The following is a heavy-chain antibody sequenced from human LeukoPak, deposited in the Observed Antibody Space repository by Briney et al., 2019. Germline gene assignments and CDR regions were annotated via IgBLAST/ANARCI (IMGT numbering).Heavy chain of an antibody. D-gene: IGHD1-26*01. CDR1: GFTFSSYS. CDR2: ISSSSSTI. V-gene: IGHV3-48*01. CDR3: ARVGGSYDSY. Sequence: GGSLRLSCAASGFTFSSYSMNWVRQAPGKGLEWVSYISSSSSTIYYADSVKGRFTISRDNAKNSLYLQMYSLRAEDTAEYYCARVGGSYDSYWGQGTLVTVSS. J-gene: IGHJ4*02.